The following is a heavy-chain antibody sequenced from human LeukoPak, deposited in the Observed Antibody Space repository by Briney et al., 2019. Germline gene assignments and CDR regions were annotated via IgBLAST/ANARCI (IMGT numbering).Heavy chain of an antibody. J-gene: IGHJ5*02. CDR2: ISSAGTTK. CDR1: GFTFSSYE. CDR3: ARDYWFDP. V-gene: IGHV3-48*03. Sequence: SGGSLRLSCAASGFTFSSYEMNWVRQAPGKGLEWISYISSAGTTKIYADSVKGRFTISRDNAKNSLYLQMNSLRAEDTAVYYCARDYWFDPWGHGTLVTVSS.